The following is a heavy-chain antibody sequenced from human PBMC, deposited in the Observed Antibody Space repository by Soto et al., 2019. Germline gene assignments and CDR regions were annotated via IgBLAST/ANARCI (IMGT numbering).Heavy chain of an antibody. Sequence: SSETLSLTCAAYGGSFSGYYWSWIRQPPGKGLEWIGEINHSGSTNYNPSLKSRVTISVDTSKNQFSLKLSSVTAADTAVYYCARTDTAMVLFDYWGQGTLVTVS. CDR1: GGSFSGYY. CDR3: ARTDTAMVLFDY. CDR2: INHSGST. V-gene: IGHV4-34*01. J-gene: IGHJ4*02. D-gene: IGHD5-18*01.